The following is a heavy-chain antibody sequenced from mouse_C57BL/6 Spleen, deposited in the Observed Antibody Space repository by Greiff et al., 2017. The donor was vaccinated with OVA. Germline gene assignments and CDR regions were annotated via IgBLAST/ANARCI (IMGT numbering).Heavy chain of an antibody. Sequence: QVQLQQSGAELVRPGASVKLSCKASGYTFTDYEMHWVKQTPVHGLEWIGAIDPETGGTAYNQKFKGKAILTADKSSSTAYMELRSLTSEDSAVYYCTMGYDYDGFDYWGQGTTLTVSS. CDR1: GYTFTDYE. CDR2: IDPETGGT. J-gene: IGHJ2*01. CDR3: TMGYDYDGFDY. D-gene: IGHD2-4*01. V-gene: IGHV1-15*01.